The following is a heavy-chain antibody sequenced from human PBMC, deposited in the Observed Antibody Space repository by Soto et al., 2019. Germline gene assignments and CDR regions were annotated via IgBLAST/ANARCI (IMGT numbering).Heavy chain of an antibody. CDR3: ARFAYYDILTGYYTLFDY. CDR1: GFTVSSNY. D-gene: IGHD3-9*01. Sequence: PGGSLRLSCAASGFTVSSNYMSWVRQAPGKGLEWVSVIYSGGSTYYADSVKGRFTISRHNSKNTLYLQMNSLRAEDTAVYYCARFAYYDILTGYYTLFDYWGQGTLVTVSS. V-gene: IGHV3-53*04. J-gene: IGHJ4*02. CDR2: IYSGGST.